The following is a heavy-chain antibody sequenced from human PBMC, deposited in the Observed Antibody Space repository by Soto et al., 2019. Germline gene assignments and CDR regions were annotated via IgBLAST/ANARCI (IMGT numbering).Heavy chain of an antibody. Sequence: ETLSLTCTVSGGSISSYYWSWIRQPPGKGLEWIGYIYYSGSTNYNPSLKSRVTISVDTSKNQFSLKLSSVTAADTAVYYCASRLTGTTGSFDYWGQGTLVTVSS. CDR1: GGSISSYY. CDR3: ASRLTGTTGSFDY. J-gene: IGHJ4*02. CDR2: IYYSGST. V-gene: IGHV4-59*01. D-gene: IGHD1-20*01.